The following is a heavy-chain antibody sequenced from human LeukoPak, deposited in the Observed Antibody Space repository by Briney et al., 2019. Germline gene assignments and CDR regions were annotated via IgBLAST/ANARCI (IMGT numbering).Heavy chain of an antibody. CDR2: INPNSGGT. CDR1: GYTFTGYY. V-gene: IGHV1-2*02. J-gene: IGHJ3*02. D-gene: IGHD2/OR15-2a*01. CDR3: ARDLYFLKAAPAGDAFDI. Sequence: ASVKVSCKASGYTFTGYYMHWVRQAPGQGLEWVGWINPNSGGTNYAQKFQGRVTMTRDTSISTAYMELSRLRSDDTAVYYCARDLYFLKAAPAGDAFDIWGQGTMVTVSS.